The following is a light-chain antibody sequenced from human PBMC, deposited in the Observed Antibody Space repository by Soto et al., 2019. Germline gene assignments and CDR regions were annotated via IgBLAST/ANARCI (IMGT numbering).Light chain of an antibody. Sequence: IVMTQSPDTLPVSPGERATLSCRASQSVSSNLAWYQQKPGQAPRFLIYGASTRATGVPARFSGSASGTEFTLTISSLQSEDFGVYYCQQYNDWPRTFGQGTRLEIK. CDR3: QQYNDWPRT. J-gene: IGKJ5*01. CDR2: GAS. V-gene: IGKV3-15*01. CDR1: QSVSSN.